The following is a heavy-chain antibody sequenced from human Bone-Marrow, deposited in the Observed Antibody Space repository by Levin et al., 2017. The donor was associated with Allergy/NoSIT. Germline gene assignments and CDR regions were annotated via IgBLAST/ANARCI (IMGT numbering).Heavy chain of an antibody. Sequence: SQTLSLTCTVSGGSISSSYWSWIRQPAGKGLEWIGRIYTSGSTNYNPSLKSRVTMSVDTSKNQFSLKLSSVTAADTAVYYCAMNTWSPQVDYWGQGTLVTVSS. J-gene: IGHJ4*02. CDR2: IYTSGST. D-gene: IGHD1/OR15-1a*01. CDR1: GGSISSSY. CDR3: AMNTWSPQVDY. V-gene: IGHV4-4*07.